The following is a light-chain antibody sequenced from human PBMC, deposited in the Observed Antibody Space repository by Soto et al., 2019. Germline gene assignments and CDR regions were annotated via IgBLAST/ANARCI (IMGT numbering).Light chain of an antibody. Sequence: QSVLAQPASVSGCPGQSITISYTGTSSDIGDSNYVSWYQQHAGRAPKLVIYDVSNVPSGVSNRVSSHNFAHPSSRTCPGLQAEDEAHYHCSSFRSSSTSYVFGTGTKVTV. CDR3: SSFRSSSTSYV. CDR1: SSDIGDSNY. V-gene: IGLV2-14*03. J-gene: IGLJ1*01. CDR2: DVS.